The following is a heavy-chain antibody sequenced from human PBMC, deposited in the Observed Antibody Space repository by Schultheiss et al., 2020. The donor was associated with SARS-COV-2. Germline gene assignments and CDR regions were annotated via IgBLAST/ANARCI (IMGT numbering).Heavy chain of an antibody. CDR2: ISLSGST. J-gene: IGHJ5*02. Sequence: SETLSLTCAVYGGSFSGYYWSWIRQPPGKGLEWIGEISLSGSTNYNPSLKSRVTMSVDTSKNQFSLKLSSVTAADTAVYYCARGLGYCSSTSCYNWFDPWGQGTLVTVSS. CDR3: ARGLGYCSSTSCYNWFDP. V-gene: IGHV4-34*01. CDR1: GGSFSGYY. D-gene: IGHD2-2*02.